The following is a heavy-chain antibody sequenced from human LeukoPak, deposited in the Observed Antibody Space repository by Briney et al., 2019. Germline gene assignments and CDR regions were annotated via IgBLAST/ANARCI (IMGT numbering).Heavy chain of an antibody. D-gene: IGHD1-20*01. CDR1: GYTLTELS. Sequence: GASVKVSCKVSGYTLTELSMHWVRQAPGKGLEWMGGLDPEDGETIYAQKFQGRVTMTEDTSTDTAYMELSSLRSEDTAVYYCATDRFGYNWNDAPQWRRFDYWGQGTLVTVSS. J-gene: IGHJ4*02. CDR3: ATDRFGYNWNDAPQWRRFDY. CDR2: LDPEDGET. V-gene: IGHV1-24*01.